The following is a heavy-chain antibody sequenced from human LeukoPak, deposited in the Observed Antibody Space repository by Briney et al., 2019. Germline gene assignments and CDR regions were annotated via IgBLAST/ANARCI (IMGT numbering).Heavy chain of an antibody. D-gene: IGHD1-1*01. CDR3: ATATGTTEELFDD. CDR1: GFTFSSYS. Sequence: GGSLRLSCAASGFTFSSYSMNWVCQAPGHGLEWVSSISSRSSYIYYADSVKGRFTISRDNAKNSLYLQMNSLRAEDTAVYYCATATGTTEELFDDWGQGTLVTVSS. J-gene: IGHJ4*02. CDR2: ISSRSSYI. V-gene: IGHV3-21*01.